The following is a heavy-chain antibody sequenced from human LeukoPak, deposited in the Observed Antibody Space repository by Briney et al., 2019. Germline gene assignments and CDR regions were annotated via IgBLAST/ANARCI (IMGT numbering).Heavy chain of an antibody. J-gene: IGHJ4*02. CDR3: ARVDNSGSYLDY. CDR2: INHSGST. CDR1: GGSFSGYY. D-gene: IGHD3-10*01. Sequence: PSETLSLTCAVYGGSFSGYYWSWIRQPPGKGLEWIGEINHSGSTNYNPSLKSRVTISVDTSKNQFSLKLSSVTAADTAVYYCARVDNSGSYLDYWGQGTLVTVSS. V-gene: IGHV4-34*01.